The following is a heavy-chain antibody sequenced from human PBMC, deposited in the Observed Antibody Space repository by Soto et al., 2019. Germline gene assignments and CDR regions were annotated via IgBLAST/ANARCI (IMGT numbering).Heavy chain of an antibody. J-gene: IGHJ6*03. Sequence: PSETLSLTCTVSGGSISSYYWSWIRQPPGKGLEWIGYIYYSGSTNHNPSLKSRVIISVDTSKNQFSLKLSSVTAADTAVYYCARSYSSSGSSPLNYYYYYYYMDVWGKGTTVTVSS. CDR3: ARSYSSSGSSPLNYYYYYYYMDV. CDR1: GGSISSYY. CDR2: IYYSGST. D-gene: IGHD6-13*01. V-gene: IGHV4-59*08.